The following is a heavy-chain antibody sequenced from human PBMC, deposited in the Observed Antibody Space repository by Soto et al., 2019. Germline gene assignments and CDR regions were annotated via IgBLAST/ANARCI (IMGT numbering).Heavy chain of an antibody. Sequence: QSLQSGGGLVQPGGSLTLSCAASVFTFGTTDMSWVRQSPGEGLEWVSTIEGSGGITYYADSVKGRFTISRDNSRNTVYLQMNSLRGNDTAVYYCVKNSGWFNTWGQGALVTVSS. V-gene: IGHV3-23*01. J-gene: IGHJ5*02. CDR1: VFTFGTTD. CDR2: IEGSGGIT. CDR3: VKNSGWFNT. D-gene: IGHD3-10*01.